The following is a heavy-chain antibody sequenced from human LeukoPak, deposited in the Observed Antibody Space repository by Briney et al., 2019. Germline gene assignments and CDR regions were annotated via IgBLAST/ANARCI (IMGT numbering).Heavy chain of an antibody. D-gene: IGHD6-13*01. CDR2: IYYSGST. CDR3: ARANPEDSSSWEAKTNFAFDI. CDR1: GGSISSSSYY. Sequence: SETLSLTCTVSGGSISSSSYYWGWIRQPPGKGLEWIGSIYYSGSTYYNPSLKSRVTISVGTSKNQFSLKLSSVTAADTAVYYCARANPEDSSSWEAKTNFAFDIWGQGTMVTVSS. V-gene: IGHV4-39*07. J-gene: IGHJ3*02.